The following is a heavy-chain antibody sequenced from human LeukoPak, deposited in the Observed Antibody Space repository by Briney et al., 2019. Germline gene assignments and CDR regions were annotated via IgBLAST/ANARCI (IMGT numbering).Heavy chain of an antibody. D-gene: IGHD2-2*01. Sequence: SEILSLPRPLPCGSFRGSYWAWVGPSPGKWLGWIGGINNSGRTNYNPSLKSRVTISVDTSRNQFSLKLSSVTAADTAVYYCARPLGYCSTSTCPQSWFDPWGQGTLVTVSS. CDR3: ARPLGYCSTSTCPQSWFDP. J-gene: IGHJ5*02. CDR1: CGSFRGSY. V-gene: IGHV4-34*01. CDR2: INNSGRT.